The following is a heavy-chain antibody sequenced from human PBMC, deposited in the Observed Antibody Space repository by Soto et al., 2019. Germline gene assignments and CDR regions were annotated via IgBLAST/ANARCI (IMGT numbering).Heavy chain of an antibody. Sequence: PGGSLRLSCASSGFTFSSYSMNWVRQAPGKGLEWVSSISSSSSYIYYADSVKGRFTISRDNAKNSLYLQMNSLRAEDTAVYYCASGALAPDAFDIWGQGTMVTVSS. J-gene: IGHJ3*02. CDR2: ISSSSSYI. CDR3: ASGALAPDAFDI. V-gene: IGHV3-21*01. CDR1: GFTFSSYS.